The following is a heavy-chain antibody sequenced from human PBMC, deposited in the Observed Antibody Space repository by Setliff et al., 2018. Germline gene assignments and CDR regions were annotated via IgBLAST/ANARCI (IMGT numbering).Heavy chain of an antibody. J-gene: IGHJ6*03. Sequence: ASVKVSCKASGYTFGDYYIHWVRQAPGQGLEWMGRINPKSGGTNYAEKLQGRVTMTRVTSITTAYMELTRLRSDDTAVYFCARDGHAYSTYFYMDVWGKGTTVTVSS. V-gene: IGHV1-2*06. CDR2: INPKSGGT. CDR1: GYTFGDYY. CDR3: ARDGHAYSTYFYMDV. D-gene: IGHD4-4*01.